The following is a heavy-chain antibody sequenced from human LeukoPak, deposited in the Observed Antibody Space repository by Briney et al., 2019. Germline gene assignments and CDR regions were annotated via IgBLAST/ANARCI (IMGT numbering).Heavy chain of an antibody. CDR3: ARDPSYCSGGSCYSLWLDY. D-gene: IGHD2-15*01. CDR2: ISSSSSTI. CDR1: GFTFSSYW. V-gene: IGHV3-48*01. J-gene: IGHJ4*02. Sequence: GGSLRLSCAASGFTFSSYWMHWVRQAPGKGLEWVSYISSSSSTIYYADSVKGRFTISRDNAKNSLYLQMNSLRAEDTAVYYCARDPSYCSGGSCYSLWLDYRGQGTLVTVSS.